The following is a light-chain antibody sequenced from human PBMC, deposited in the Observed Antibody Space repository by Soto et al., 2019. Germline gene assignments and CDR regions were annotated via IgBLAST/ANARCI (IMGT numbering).Light chain of an antibody. Sequence: VLTQPPSISGAPGQRVTISCTGSSSNIGAGSDVHWYHQLPGTAPKLLIYGNTNRPSGVPDRFSGSKSGTSASLAIAGLQTEDEADYYCSSYAGSNNFYVFGTGTKVTVL. V-gene: IGLV1-40*01. CDR3: SSYAGSNNFYV. CDR1: SSNIGAGSD. CDR2: GNT. J-gene: IGLJ1*01.